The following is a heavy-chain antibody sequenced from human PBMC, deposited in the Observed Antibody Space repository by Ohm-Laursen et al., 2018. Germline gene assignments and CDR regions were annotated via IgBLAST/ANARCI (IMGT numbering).Heavy chain of an antibody. Sequence: SLRLSCSASGFTLSSYDMSWVRQAPGKGLEWVSAISGSGGSTYYADSVKGRFTISRDNSKNTLYLQMNSLRAEDTAVYYCAKDTSYSSSRRIFDYWGQGTLVTVSS. CDR3: AKDTSYSSSRRIFDY. CDR1: GFTLSSYD. CDR2: ISGSGGST. D-gene: IGHD6-13*01. V-gene: IGHV3-23*01. J-gene: IGHJ4*02.